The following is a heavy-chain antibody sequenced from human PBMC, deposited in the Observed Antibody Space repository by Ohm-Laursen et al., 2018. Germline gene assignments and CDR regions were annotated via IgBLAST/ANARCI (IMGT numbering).Heavy chain of an antibody. Sequence: LRLSCTASGFTFSSNAMSWVRQAPGKGLEWVSDISGSGTSTHYADSVKGRFTISRDNSKNTLHLQMNSLRAEDTAVYYCAKVWAARRHFDYWGQGTLVTVSS. D-gene: IGHD6-6*01. J-gene: IGHJ4*02. CDR2: ISGSGTST. CDR1: GFTFSSNA. V-gene: IGHV3-23*01. CDR3: AKVWAARRHFDY.